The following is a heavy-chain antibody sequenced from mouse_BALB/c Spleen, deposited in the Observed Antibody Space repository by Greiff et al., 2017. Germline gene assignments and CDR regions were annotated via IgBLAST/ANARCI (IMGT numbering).Heavy chain of an antibody. J-gene: IGHJ3*01. V-gene: IGHV1-80*01. CDR2: IYPGDGDT. Sequence: VQLQQSGAELVRPGSSVKIPCKASGYAFSSYWMNWVKQRPGQGLEWIGQIYPGDGDTNYNGKFKGKATLTADKSSSTAYMQLSSLTSEDSAVYFCARSTMITTRFAYWGQGTLVTVSA. CDR1: GYAFSSYW. D-gene: IGHD2-4*01. CDR3: ARSTMITTRFAY.